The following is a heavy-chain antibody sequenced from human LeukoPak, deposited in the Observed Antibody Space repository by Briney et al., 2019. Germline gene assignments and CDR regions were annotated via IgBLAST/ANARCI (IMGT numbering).Heavy chain of an antibody. Sequence: PSETLSLTCTVSGASFSSSTYYWGWIRQPPGKGLEWIGSIYYSGSTYYNPSLKSRVTMSVDTSKNQYSLKLSSVTAADTAVYYCARHAGGISATGTRPFDYWGQGTLVTVSS. CDR3: ARHAGGISATGTRPFDY. CDR2: IYYSGST. J-gene: IGHJ4*02. CDR1: GASFSSSTYY. V-gene: IGHV4-39*01. D-gene: IGHD6-13*01.